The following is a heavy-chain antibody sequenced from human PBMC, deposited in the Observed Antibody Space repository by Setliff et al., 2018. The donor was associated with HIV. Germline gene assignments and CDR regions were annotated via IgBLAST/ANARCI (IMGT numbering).Heavy chain of an antibody. CDR2: IKSGGSAATT. CDR1: GLKFSDAW. V-gene: IGHV3-15*01. J-gene: IGHJ5*02. CDR3: AKGVKFLDP. Sequence: GGSLRLSCTVSGLKFSDAWMSWVRQGPGKGLEWIGRIKSGGSAATTDYATGVKGRFTISRDDSQSMVFLQMNSLRTEDTGVYYCAKGVKFLDPWGQGTLVTVSS. D-gene: IGHD3-16*01.